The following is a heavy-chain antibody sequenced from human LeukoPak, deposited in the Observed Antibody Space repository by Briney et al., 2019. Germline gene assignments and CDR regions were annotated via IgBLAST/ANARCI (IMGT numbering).Heavy chain of an antibody. Sequence: SETLSLTCTVSGGSISSYYWSWIGQPAGKGLEWIGRIYTSGSTNYNPSLKSRVTISVDTSKNQFSLKLSSVTAADTAVYYCAKDVGYCSSTSCSRDYYYYMDVWGKGTTVTISS. J-gene: IGHJ6*03. CDR2: IYTSGST. CDR3: AKDVGYCSSTSCSRDYYYYMDV. CDR1: GGSISSYY. V-gene: IGHV4-4*07. D-gene: IGHD2-2*01.